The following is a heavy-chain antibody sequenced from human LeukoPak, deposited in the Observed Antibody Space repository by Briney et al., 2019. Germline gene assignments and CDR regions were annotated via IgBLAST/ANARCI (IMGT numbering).Heavy chain of an antibody. V-gene: IGHV3-7*03. D-gene: IGHD6-19*01. CDR2: IKQDGSDR. J-gene: IGHJ4*02. CDR1: GFTFRNYW. CDR3: VRNLAVAGTCFDS. Sequence: GGSLRLSCAASGFTFRNYWMSWVRQAPGTGLEWVANIKQDGSDRNYVTSVRGRFAISRDNAESSLFLQMNSLRAEDTAVYYCVRNLAVAGTCFDSWGQGTLVTVSS.